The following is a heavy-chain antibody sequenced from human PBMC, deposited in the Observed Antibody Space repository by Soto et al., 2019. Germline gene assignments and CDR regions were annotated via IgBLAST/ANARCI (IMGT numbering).Heavy chain of an antibody. CDR3: ARQFVTHYYGSGSFYGMDV. D-gene: IGHD3-10*01. CDR2: IYPGDSDT. Sequence: GESLKISCKGSGYSFTSYWIGWVRQMPGKGLEWMGIIYPGDSDTRYSPSFQGQVTISADKSISTAYLQWSSLKASDTAMYYCARQFVTHYYGSGSFYGMDVWGQGTTVTVSS. J-gene: IGHJ6*02. V-gene: IGHV5-51*01. CDR1: GYSFTSYW.